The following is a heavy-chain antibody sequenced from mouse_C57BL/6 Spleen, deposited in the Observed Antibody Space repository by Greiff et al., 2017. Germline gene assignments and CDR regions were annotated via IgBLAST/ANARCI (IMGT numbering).Heavy chain of an antibody. Sequence: VQLQQPGAELVKPGASVKLSCKASGYTFTSYWMHWVKQRPGQGLEWIGMIHPTSSSTNYNEKFKSKATLTVDTSSSTAYMQLSSLTSEDSAVDYCAGYYGNYVWFAYWGQGTLVTVSA. D-gene: IGHD2-1*01. J-gene: IGHJ3*01. CDR2: IHPTSSST. V-gene: IGHV1-64*01. CDR3: AGYYGNYVWFAY. CDR1: GYTFTSYW.